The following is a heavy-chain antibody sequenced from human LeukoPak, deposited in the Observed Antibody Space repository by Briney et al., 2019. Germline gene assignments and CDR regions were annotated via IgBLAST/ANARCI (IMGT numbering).Heavy chain of an antibody. D-gene: IGHD3-10*01. Sequence: ASVKVSCKASGYTFTSYYMHWVRQAPGQGLEWMGWINPNSGGTNYAQKFQGWVTMTRDTSISTAYRELSRLRSDDTAVYYCARVLGRRGGSGSYYAFDYWGQGTLVTVSS. J-gene: IGHJ4*02. CDR2: INPNSGGT. CDR1: GYTFTSYY. CDR3: ARVLGRRGGSGSYYAFDY. V-gene: IGHV1-2*04.